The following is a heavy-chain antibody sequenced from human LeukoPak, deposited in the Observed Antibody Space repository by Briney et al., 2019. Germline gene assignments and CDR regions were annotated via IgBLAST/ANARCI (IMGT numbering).Heavy chain of an antibody. CDR1: GASIGVFY. V-gene: IGHV4-59*12. D-gene: IGHD1-26*01. J-gene: IGHJ5*02. Sequence: SATLSLTCSVSGASIGVFYWSWSRQSTGSGLEWIGYFYFGGTSTFNPSLQSRVTMSVDASKNQFSLKLTSVTAADAAVYFCARDFRASGSSWGQGTLVTVSS. CDR2: FYFGGTS. CDR3: ARDFRASGSS.